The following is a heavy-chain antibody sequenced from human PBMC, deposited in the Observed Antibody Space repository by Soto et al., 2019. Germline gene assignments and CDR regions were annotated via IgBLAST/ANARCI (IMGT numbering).Heavy chain of an antibody. CDR2: ISWNGASI. V-gene: IGHV3-9*01. J-gene: IGHJ4*02. D-gene: IGHD3-10*01. Sequence: EVELVESGGGLVQPGRSLRLSCAASGFTLDDYAIDWVRQAPGRRFEWVAGISWNGASIGYSDSVKGGFTISRDNAKNALHLQMNSLRSEDTALYYCANLPLYGSGFDCWGQGTLVTVSS. CDR3: ANLPLYGSGFDC. CDR1: GFTLDDYA.